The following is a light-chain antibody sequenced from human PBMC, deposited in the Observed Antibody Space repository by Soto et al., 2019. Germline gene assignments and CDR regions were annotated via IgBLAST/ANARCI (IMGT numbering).Light chain of an antibody. Sequence: DIQMTQSPSSLSASVGDRVTITCRASQSISSYLNWYQQKPWKAPKLLSYAASSLQSGVPSRFSGSGSGTDFTLTISSLQPEDFATYFCQQSYNIPRATFGQGTKVDIK. J-gene: IGKJ1*01. CDR2: AAS. V-gene: IGKV1-39*01. CDR1: QSISSY. CDR3: QQSYNIPRAT.